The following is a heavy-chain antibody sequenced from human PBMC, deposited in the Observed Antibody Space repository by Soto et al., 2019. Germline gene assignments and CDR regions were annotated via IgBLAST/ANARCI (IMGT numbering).Heavy chain of an antibody. CDR1: GGSVSSGSYY. CDR3: ATYYYDSSGLQH. D-gene: IGHD3-22*01. CDR2: IYYSGST. V-gene: IGHV4-61*01. Sequence: QVQLQESGPGLVKPSETLSLTCTVSGGSVSSGSYYWSWIRQPPGKGLEWIGYIYYSGSTNYNPPRKSRVTISVDTSKNQFSLKLSSVTAADTAVYYCATYYYDSSGLQHWGQGTLVTVSS. J-gene: IGHJ1*01.